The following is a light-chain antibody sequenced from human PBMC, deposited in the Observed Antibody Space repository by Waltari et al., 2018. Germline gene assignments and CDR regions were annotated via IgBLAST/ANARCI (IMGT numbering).Light chain of an antibody. J-gene: IGKJ3*01. Sequence: DIQMTQSPSTLSASVGDRVAITCRASQSISSWLAWYQQKPGKAPKLLSYKASSLESGVPSRFSGSGSGTEFTLTISSLQPDDFATYYCQQYLSYPFTFGPGTKVDIK. CDR3: QQYLSYPFT. V-gene: IGKV1-5*03. CDR1: QSISSW. CDR2: KAS.